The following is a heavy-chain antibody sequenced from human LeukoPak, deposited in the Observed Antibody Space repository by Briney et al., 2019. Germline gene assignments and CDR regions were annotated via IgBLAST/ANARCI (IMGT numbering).Heavy chain of an antibody. CDR3: ASSSSWYPSHVYYFDY. J-gene: IGHJ4*02. D-gene: IGHD6-13*01. V-gene: IGHV4-59*08. CDR1: GGSISSYY. CDR2: IYYSGST. Sequence: PSETLSLTCTVSGGSISSYYWSWIRQPPGKGLERIGYIYYSGSTNYNPSLKSRVTISVDTSKNQFSLKLSSVTAADAAVYYCASSSSWYPSHVYYFDYWGQGTLVTVSS.